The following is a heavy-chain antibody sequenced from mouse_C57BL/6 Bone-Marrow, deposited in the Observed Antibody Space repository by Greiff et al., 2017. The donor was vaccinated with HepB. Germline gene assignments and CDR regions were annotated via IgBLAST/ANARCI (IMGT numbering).Heavy chain of an antibody. CDR3: VLYYYGSSSWYFDV. D-gene: IGHD1-1*01. CDR1: GYTFTSYW. V-gene: IGHV1-55*01. J-gene: IGHJ1*03. Sequence: QVQLQQPGAELVKPGASVKMSCKASGYTFTSYWITWVKQRPGQGLEWIGDIYPGSGSTNYNEKFKSKATLTVDTSSSTAYMQLISLTSEDSAVYYGVLYYYGSSSWYFDVWGTGTTVTVSS. CDR2: IYPGSGST.